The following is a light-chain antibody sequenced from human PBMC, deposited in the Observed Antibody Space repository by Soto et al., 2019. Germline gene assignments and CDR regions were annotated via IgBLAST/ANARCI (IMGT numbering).Light chain of an antibody. V-gene: IGKV1-5*03. J-gene: IGKJ1*01. CDR2: KAS. Sequence: DIQMTQSPSTLSASVGDRVTITCRASQSISSWLAWYQQKPGKAPKLLIYKASSLESGVPSRFSGSGSGTEFTLTISSLQHDDFATYYCPQYNSYWTFGQGTKVEIK. CDR3: PQYNSYWT. CDR1: QSISSW.